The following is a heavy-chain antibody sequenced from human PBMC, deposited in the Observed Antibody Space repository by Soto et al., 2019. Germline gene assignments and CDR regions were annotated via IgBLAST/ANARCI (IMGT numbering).Heavy chain of an antibody. J-gene: IGHJ5*02. CDR1: GYSFTSCW. V-gene: IGHV5-10-1*01. Sequence: LWDSLKISCKVAGYSFTSCWISCVRQMPGKGLEWMGRIDPSDSYTNYSPSFQGHVTISADKSISTAYLQWSSLKASDTAMYYCAGLHSSSASSWFDPWGQGTLVTVSS. CDR3: AGLHSSSASSWFDP. D-gene: IGHD6-6*01. CDR2: IDPSDSYT.